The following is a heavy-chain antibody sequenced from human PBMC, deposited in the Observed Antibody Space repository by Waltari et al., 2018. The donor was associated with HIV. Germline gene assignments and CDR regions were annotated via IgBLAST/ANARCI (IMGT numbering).Heavy chain of an antibody. CDR3: AKVVGDLWSGFYSPYFDY. D-gene: IGHD3-3*01. Sequence: VRLVESGGGVVQPGGSLRLSCAASGPGFRDYAMFWFRQTPGKGLEWVALISYDGTAKDYADSVKGRFAVSKDNSKRTLFLQMNNLRLEDTAMYYCAKVVGDLWSGFYSPYFDYWGQGALVTVSS. V-gene: IGHV3-30*18. J-gene: IGHJ4*02. CDR1: GPGFRDYA. CDR2: ISYDGTAK.